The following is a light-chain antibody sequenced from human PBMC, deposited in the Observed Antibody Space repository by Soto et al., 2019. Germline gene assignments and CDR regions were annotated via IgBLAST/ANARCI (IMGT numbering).Light chain of an antibody. CDR1: SSDVGGYNY. J-gene: IGLJ2*01. CDR2: AVS. Sequence: QSALTQPASVSGSPGQSITISCTGTSSDVGGYNYVSWYQQHPGKAPKLIIYAVSNRPSGVSHRFSGSKSGNTASLAISGLQAEDEAEYYFSSYTRSTSVAFGGGTKLTVL. V-gene: IGLV2-14*01. CDR3: SSYTRSTSVA.